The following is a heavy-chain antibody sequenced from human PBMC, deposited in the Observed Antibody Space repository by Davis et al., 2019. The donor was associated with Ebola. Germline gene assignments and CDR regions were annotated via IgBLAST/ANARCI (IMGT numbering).Heavy chain of an antibody. CDR2: VNHFGSS. J-gene: IGHJ5*02. CDR1: RGSFSGYY. D-gene: IGHD4-11*01. V-gene: IGHV4-34*01. Sequence: MPGGSLRLSCSIYRGSFSGYYWAWIRQSPGKGLEWLGEVNHFGSSNYNPSLKSRVAMSVDTSKNQFSLSLTSLTAADTAIYYCARQHRVTRPLDLWGQGTLVTVSS. CDR3: ARQHRVTRPLDL.